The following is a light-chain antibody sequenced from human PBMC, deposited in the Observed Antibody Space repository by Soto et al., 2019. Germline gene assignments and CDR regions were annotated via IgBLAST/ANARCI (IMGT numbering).Light chain of an antibody. J-gene: IGKJ2*01. Sequence: EIVLTQSPGTLSLSPGERATLSCRASQSVSSSYLAWYQQKPGQAPRLLIYDASSRATGIPDRFSGSGSGTHFTLPISRLAPEDFAVFYCQQYGSSPYTFGQGTKLEIK. CDR1: QSVSSSY. V-gene: IGKV3-20*01. CDR2: DAS. CDR3: QQYGSSPYT.